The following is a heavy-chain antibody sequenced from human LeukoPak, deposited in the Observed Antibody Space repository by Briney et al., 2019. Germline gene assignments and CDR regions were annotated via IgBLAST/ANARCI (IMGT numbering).Heavy chain of an antibody. CDR3: ARGRSQPRFAPLNPTHPNWFDP. CDR1: GFTFSSYA. V-gene: IGHV3-30*04. J-gene: IGHJ5*02. Sequence: PGGSLRLSCAASGFTFSSYAMHWVRQAPGKGLEWVAVISYDGSNKYYADSVKGRFTISRDNSKNTLYLQMNSLRAEDTAVYYCARGRSQPRFAPLNPTHPNWFDPWGQGTLVTVSS. D-gene: IGHD2-15*01. CDR2: ISYDGSNK.